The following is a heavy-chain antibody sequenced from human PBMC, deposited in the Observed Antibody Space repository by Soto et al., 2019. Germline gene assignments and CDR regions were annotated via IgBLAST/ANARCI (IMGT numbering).Heavy chain of an antibody. CDR3: ARLNPRRYFDY. V-gene: IGHV4-61*08. J-gene: IGHJ4*02. Sequence: LASTCSRDGGSITSVGDYWSWIRQPPGKGLEGIGYIYYSGSTNYNPSLKSRVTISVDTSKNQFSLKLSSVTAADTAVYYCARLNPRRYFDYWREGTLVTVYS. CDR2: IYYSGST. CDR1: GGSITSVGDY.